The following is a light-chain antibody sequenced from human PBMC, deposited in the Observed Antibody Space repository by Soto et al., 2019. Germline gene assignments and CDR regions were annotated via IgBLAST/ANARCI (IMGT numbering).Light chain of an antibody. CDR3: QQRSNWPPGLT. CDR1: QSFSSY. Sequence: EIVLTQSPATLSLSPGERATLSCRASQSFSSYLAWYQQKPGPAPRLLIYDASNRATGIPARFSGSESGTDFTLSISSLEPEDFAVYYCQQRSNWPPGLTFGGGNKVEIK. J-gene: IGKJ4*01. CDR2: DAS. V-gene: IGKV3-11*01.